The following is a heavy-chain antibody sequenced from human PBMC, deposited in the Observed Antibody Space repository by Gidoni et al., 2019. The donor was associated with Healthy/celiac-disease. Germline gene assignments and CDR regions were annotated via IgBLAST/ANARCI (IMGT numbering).Heavy chain of an antibody. CDR2: ISGSGGST. CDR1: GFTFSSYA. D-gene: IGHD5-18*01. V-gene: IGHV3-23*01. CDR3: AKEGGSYGYIMRAFDI. J-gene: IGHJ3*02. Sequence: EVQLLESGGGLVQPGGSLRLSCAASGFTFSSYAMSWVRQAPGKGLEWVSAISGSGGSTYYADSVKGRFTISRDNSKNTLYLQMNSLRAEDTAVYYCAKEGGSYGYIMRAFDIWGQGTMVTVFS.